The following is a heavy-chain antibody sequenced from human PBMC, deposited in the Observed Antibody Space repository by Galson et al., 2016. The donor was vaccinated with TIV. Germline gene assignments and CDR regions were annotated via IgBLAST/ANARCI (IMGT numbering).Heavy chain of an antibody. J-gene: IGHJ4*02. Sequence: SLRLSCAGSGFSFNKYAMSWVRQAPGKGLEWVAHISFDGSNTNYVDSVKGRFTTSRDNSKNTLYLQMESLRGEDTAIYFCAKDPRDYDDYPDYFDSWGQGTLVAVSS. CDR1: GFSFNKYA. CDR3: AKDPRDYDDYPDYFDS. V-gene: IGHV3-30*18. CDR2: ISFDGSNT. D-gene: IGHD4-17*01.